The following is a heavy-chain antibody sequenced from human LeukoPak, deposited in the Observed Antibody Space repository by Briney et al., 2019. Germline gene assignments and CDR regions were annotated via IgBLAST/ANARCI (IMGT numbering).Heavy chain of an antibody. V-gene: IGHV4-34*10. J-gene: IGHJ5*02. CDR3: ARVKGSNWFDP. CDR1: GESITAYY. D-gene: IGHD6-6*01. Sequence: PSETLSLTCAVYGESITAYYWTRIRQPPGKRLEWIGGVRHSGSTNYNPSLESRVTMSVDMSKNQFSLKLNSVTAADTAVYYCARVKGSNWFDPWGQGTLVTVSS. CDR2: VRHSGST.